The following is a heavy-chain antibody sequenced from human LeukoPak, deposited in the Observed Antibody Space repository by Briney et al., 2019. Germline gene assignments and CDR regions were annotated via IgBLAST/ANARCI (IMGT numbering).Heavy chain of an antibody. CDR2: IWYDGSNK. CDR1: GFTFSSYG. J-gene: IGHJ4*02. V-gene: IGHV3-33*01. Sequence: GGSLRLSCAASGFTFSSYGMHWVRQAPGKGLEWVAVIWYDGSNKYYADSVKGRFTISRDNSKNTLYLQMNSLRAEDTAVYYCARSSIAARWDYWGQGTLVTDSS. CDR3: ARSSIAARWDY. D-gene: IGHD6-6*01.